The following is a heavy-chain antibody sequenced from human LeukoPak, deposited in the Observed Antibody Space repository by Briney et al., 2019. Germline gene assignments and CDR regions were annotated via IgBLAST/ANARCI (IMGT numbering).Heavy chain of an antibody. CDR3: ARTYDYIWGSFRSHSFDS. J-gene: IGHJ4*02. Sequence: PSETLSLTCTVFGGSISSSSYYWGWIRQPPGKGLEWIGSIYYSGSAYYNPSLKSRVTISVDASKNQFSLKLSSVTAADTGVYYCARTYDYIWGSFRSHSFDSWGQGTLVTVSS. V-gene: IGHV4-39*01. D-gene: IGHD3-16*02. CDR2: IYYSGSA. CDR1: GGSISSSSYY.